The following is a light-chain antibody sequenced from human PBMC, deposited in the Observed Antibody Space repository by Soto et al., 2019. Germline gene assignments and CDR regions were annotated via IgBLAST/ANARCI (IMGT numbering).Light chain of an antibody. V-gene: IGKV3-15*01. CDR2: GAS. Sequence: MTQCPSTRSSSLGDRVTITCRASQSVESNLAWYQQKPGQAPRLLIYGASTRATGISARFSGIGSGTEFTLTISSMKSEDFGVDYCQPYNNWWTFGQGTKVDIK. CDR3: QPYNNWWT. CDR1: QSVESN. J-gene: IGKJ1*01.